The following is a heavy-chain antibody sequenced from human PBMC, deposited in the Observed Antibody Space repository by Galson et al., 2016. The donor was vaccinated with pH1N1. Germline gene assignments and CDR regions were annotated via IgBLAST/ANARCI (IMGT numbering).Heavy chain of an antibody. CDR3: VRGNPFGGY. D-gene: IGHD3-10*01. CDR1: GFTFSHYW. V-gene: IGHV3-7*01. CDR2: INQDGSEI. Sequence: SLRLSCAASGFTFSHYWMIWVRQAPGTGLEWVANINQDGSEIYYVHSVKGRFTISRDNAKNSLYLQMNSLRAEDTAMYYCVRGNPFGGYWGQGILVTVSS. J-gene: IGHJ4*02.